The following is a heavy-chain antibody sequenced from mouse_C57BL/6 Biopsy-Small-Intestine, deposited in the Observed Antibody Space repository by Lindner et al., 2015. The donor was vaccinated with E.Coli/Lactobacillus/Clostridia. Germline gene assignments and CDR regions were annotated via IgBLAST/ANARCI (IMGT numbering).Heavy chain of an antibody. V-gene: IGHV3-5*01. CDR1: GISITTGNYR. CDR2: IYYSGTI. CDR3: ARDYGNYYAMDY. Sequence: VQLQESGPGLVKPSQTAFLTCTVTGISITTGNYRWSWIRQFPGNKLEWIGYIYYSGTITYNPSLTSRTTITRDTPKNQFFLEMNSLTAEDTATYYCARDYGNYYAMDYWGQGTSVTVSS. J-gene: IGHJ4*01. D-gene: IGHD2-1*01.